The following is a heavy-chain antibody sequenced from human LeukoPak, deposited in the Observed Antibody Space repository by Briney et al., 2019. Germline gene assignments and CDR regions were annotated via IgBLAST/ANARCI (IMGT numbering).Heavy chain of an antibody. Sequence: GGSLRLSCAASGFTFSSYAMSWVRQAPGKGLEWVAVISYEGSNKYYADSVKGRFTISRDNSENTLYLQMNSLRAEDTAVYYCARVPGIYCSSTSCYKLQLDYWGQGTLVTVSS. CDR1: GFTFSSYA. CDR2: ISYEGSNK. J-gene: IGHJ4*02. D-gene: IGHD2-2*02. V-gene: IGHV3-30*03. CDR3: ARVPGIYCSSTSCYKLQLDY.